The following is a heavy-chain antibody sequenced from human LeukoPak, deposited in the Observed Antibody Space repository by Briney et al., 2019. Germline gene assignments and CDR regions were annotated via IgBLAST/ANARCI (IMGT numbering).Heavy chain of an antibody. CDR1: GFTFSSYA. D-gene: IGHD3-22*01. CDR2: ISGSGGST. J-gene: IGHJ4*02. Sequence: PGGSLRLSCAASGFTFSSYAMSWVRQAPGKGLEWVSAISGSGGSTYYADSVKGRFTISRDNSKNTLYLQMNSLRAEDTAVYYCAKDFGPYYYDSSGYPNWGQGTLVTVSS. V-gene: IGHV3-23*01. CDR3: AKDFGPYYYDSSGYPN.